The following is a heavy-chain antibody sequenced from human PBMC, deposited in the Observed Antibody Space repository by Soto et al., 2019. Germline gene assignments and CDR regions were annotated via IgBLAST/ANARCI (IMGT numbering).Heavy chain of an antibody. Sequence: SVKVSCKASGGTFSSYAISWLRQSAGQGLEWMGGIIPIFGTANYAQKFQGRVTITADKSTSTAYMELSSLRSEDTAVYYCARDGHKSVITGTTGIWGQGTMVTVSS. V-gene: IGHV1-69*06. CDR3: ARDGHKSVITGTTGI. CDR1: GGTFSSYA. J-gene: IGHJ3*02. CDR2: IIPIFGTA. D-gene: IGHD1-7*01.